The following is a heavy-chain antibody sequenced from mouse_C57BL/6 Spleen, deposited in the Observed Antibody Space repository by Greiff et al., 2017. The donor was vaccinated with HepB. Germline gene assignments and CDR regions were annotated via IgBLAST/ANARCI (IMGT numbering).Heavy chain of an antibody. CDR3: ASAYYSNYDAMDY. D-gene: IGHD2-5*01. J-gene: IGHJ4*01. CDR2: ISDGGSYT. V-gene: IGHV5-4*03. CDR1: GFTFSSYA. Sequence: EVMLVESGGGLVKPGGSLKLSCAASGFTFSSYAMSWVRQTPEKRLEWVATISDGGSYTYYPDNVKGRFTISRDNAKHNLYLQMSHLKSEDTAMYYCASAYYSNYDAMDYWGQGTSVTVSS.